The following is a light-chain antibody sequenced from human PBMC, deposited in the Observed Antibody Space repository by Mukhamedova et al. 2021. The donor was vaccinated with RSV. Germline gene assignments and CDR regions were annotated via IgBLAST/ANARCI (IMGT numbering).Light chain of an antibody. CDR3: QQSYRSPRVN. Sequence: WYQRRVHGKAPELLIYGAFTLQSGVPSRFSGSGSGTEFTLTITGLQPEDSATYFCQQSYRSPRVNFGPGTTVEI. J-gene: IGKJ3*01. CDR2: GAF. V-gene: IGKV1-39*01.